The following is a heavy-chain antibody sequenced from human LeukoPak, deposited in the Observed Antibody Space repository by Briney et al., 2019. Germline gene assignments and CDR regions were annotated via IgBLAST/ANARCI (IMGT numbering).Heavy chain of an antibody. CDR1: GFTFSTYV. Sequence: AGGSLRLSCAASGFTFSTYVMGWVRQAPGKGLEWVSGISDSGGITTYADSVRGRFTISRDNPKNTLYLQMNSLRAEDTAIYYCAKGAHCVGDCYAYFDYRGQGTLVTVSS. D-gene: IGHD2-21*02. CDR2: ISDSGGIT. V-gene: IGHV3-23*01. J-gene: IGHJ4*02. CDR3: AKGAHCVGDCYAYFDY.